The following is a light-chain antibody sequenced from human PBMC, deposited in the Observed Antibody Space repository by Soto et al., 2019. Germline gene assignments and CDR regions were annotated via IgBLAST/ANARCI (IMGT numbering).Light chain of an antibody. Sequence: QSALAQPASVSGSPGQSITISCTGTSSALGDFNFVSWYQHHPGKAPKLIIFDVTTRPSGVSARFSGSKSGNTASLTISGLQAEDAADYDCSSYTSTTTLGVFGTGTKVTVL. CDR1: SSALGDFNF. CDR3: SSYTSTTTLGV. J-gene: IGLJ1*01. CDR2: DVT. V-gene: IGLV2-14*03.